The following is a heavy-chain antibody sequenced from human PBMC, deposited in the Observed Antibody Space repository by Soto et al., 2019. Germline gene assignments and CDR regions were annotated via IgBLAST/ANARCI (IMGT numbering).Heavy chain of an antibody. CDR2: LYHDGST. J-gene: IGHJ5*02. CDR1: GDSISSDYW. Sequence: QVQLQESGPGLVKPSGTLSLTCAVSGDSISSDYWWSWVRQPPGKGLEWIGELYHDGSTNYNPSLRSLVTISIDKSKNQCSLKLNSVTAADTAVYYGARVSSSSRTWFDPWGQGTLVTVSS. CDR3: ARVSSSSRTWFDP. D-gene: IGHD6-6*01. V-gene: IGHV4-4*02.